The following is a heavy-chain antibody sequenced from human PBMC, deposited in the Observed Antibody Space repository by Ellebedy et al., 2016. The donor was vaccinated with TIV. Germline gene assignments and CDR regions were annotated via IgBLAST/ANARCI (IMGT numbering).Heavy chain of an antibody. Sequence: GESLKISXAASGFNFYDHAMHWVRQAPGKGLVWVSRINSGGSSTNYADSVKGRFTISRDKAKNTLFLQMESLRAEDTAVYHCFASGYSNSQGSVDYWGQGIMVTVSS. J-gene: IGHJ4*02. CDR2: INSGGSST. D-gene: IGHD4-11*01. V-gene: IGHV3-74*01. CDR1: GFNFYDHA. CDR3: FASGYSNSQGSVDY.